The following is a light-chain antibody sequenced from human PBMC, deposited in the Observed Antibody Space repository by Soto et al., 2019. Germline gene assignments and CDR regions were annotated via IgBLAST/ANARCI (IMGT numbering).Light chain of an antibody. CDR1: QSVNSNY. Sequence: ETVLTQSPGTLSLSPGEIATLSCMAIQSVNSNYLVWYQQKPGQPPRLLIYVASSRATGIPDRFSGSGSGTDFTLTISSLQSEDFAVYYCQQRSNWPPITFGQGTRLEIK. V-gene: IGKV3D-20*02. CDR2: VAS. J-gene: IGKJ5*01. CDR3: QQRSNWPPIT.